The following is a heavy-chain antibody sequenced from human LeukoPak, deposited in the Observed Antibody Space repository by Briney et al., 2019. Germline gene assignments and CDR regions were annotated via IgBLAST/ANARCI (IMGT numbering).Heavy chain of an antibody. Sequence: PSETLSLTCAVYGGSFSGYYWSWIRQPPGKGLEWIGEINHSGSTNYNPSLKSRVTISVDTSKNQFSLKLSSVTAADTAVYYCARVTRLVSTGAIVRGYFDYWGQGTLVTVSS. V-gene: IGHV4-34*01. D-gene: IGHD6-6*01. J-gene: IGHJ4*02. CDR2: INHSGST. CDR3: ARVTRLVSTGAIVRGYFDY. CDR1: GGSFSGYY.